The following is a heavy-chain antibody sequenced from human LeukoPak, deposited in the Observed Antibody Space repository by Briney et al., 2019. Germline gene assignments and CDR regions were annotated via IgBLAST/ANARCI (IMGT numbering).Heavy chain of an antibody. D-gene: IGHD1-14*01. V-gene: IGHV4-4*09. J-gene: IGHJ6*03. Sequence: SETLSLTCTVSGGSISSYYWSWIRQPPGKGLEWIGYIYTSGSTNYNPSLKSRVTILVDTSKNQFSLKLSSVTAADMAVYYCARLRMVLRYYYMDVWGNGTTVTVSS. CDR1: GGSISSYY. CDR2: IYTSGST. CDR3: ARLRMVLRYYYMDV.